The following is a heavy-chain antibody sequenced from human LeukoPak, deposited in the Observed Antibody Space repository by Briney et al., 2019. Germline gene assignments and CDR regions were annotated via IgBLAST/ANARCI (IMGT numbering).Heavy chain of an antibody. CDR1: GASISSYY. Sequence: SETLSLTCSVSGASISSYYWSWMRQPPGKGLEWIGYISNSGSTNYNPSLKSRVTISVDTSKSQFSLKLSSVTAADTAVYYCARGRFVGRWLQGLYFDYWGQGTLVTVSS. J-gene: IGHJ4*02. V-gene: IGHV4-59*12. CDR2: ISNSGST. CDR3: ARGRFVGRWLQGLYFDY. D-gene: IGHD5-24*01.